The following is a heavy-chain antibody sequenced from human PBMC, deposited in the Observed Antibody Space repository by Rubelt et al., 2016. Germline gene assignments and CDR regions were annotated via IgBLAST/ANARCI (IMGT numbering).Heavy chain of an antibody. D-gene: IGHD1-26*01. CDR3: AGWWEVLQAFDY. CDR2: INHSGTT. J-gene: IGHJ4*02. V-gene: IGHV4-34*01. Sequence: QVQLQQWGAGLLKPSETLSLTCAVYGGSFSGYYWSWIRQPPGKGLEWIGEINHSGTTTYKPSLKSRLTVSVETSKNQFSLNIGSVAAEDTAVYYCAGWWEVLQAFDYWGQGTLVTVSS. CDR1: GGSFSGYY.